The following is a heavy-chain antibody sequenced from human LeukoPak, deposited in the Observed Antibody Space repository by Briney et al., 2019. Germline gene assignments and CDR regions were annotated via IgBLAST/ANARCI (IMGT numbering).Heavy chain of an antibody. CDR1: GYTFTSYG. CDR3: ARDGGSGSYDWVDYYFDY. Sequence: ASVKVSCKASGYTFTSYGISWVRQAPGQGLEWMGWINTNTGNPTYAQGFTGRFVFSLDTSVSTAYLQISSLKAEDTAVYYCARDGGSGSYDWVDYYFDYWGQGTLVTVSS. D-gene: IGHD3-10*01. J-gene: IGHJ4*02. V-gene: IGHV7-4-1*02. CDR2: INTNTGNP.